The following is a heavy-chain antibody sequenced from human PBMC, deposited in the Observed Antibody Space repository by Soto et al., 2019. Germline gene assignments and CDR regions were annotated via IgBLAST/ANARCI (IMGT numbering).Heavy chain of an antibody. J-gene: IGHJ3*02. CDR2: ISGSGGST. CDR1: GFTFSSYA. V-gene: IGHV3-23*01. Sequence: GGSLRLSCAASGFTFSSYAMSWVRQATGKGLEWVSAISGSGGSTYYADSVKGRFTISRDNSKNTLYLQMNSLRAEDTAVYYCTASSGWYNAFDIWGQGTMVTVSS. D-gene: IGHD6-19*01. CDR3: TASSGWYNAFDI.